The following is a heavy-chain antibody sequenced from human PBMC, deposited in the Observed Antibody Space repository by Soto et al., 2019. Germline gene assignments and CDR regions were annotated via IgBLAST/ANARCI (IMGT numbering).Heavy chain of an antibody. Sequence: PSETLSLTCAVYGGPFSGYYWSWIRQPPGKGLEWIGEINHSGSTNYNPSLKSRVTISVDTSKNQFSLKLSSVTAADTAVYYCARGGNTAMVIIDYWGQGTLVTVSS. CDR1: GGPFSGYY. V-gene: IGHV4-34*01. J-gene: IGHJ4*02. CDR3: ARGGNTAMVIIDY. CDR2: INHSGST. D-gene: IGHD5-18*01.